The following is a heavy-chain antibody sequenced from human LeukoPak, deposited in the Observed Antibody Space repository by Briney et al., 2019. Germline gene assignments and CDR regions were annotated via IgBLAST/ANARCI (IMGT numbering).Heavy chain of an antibody. J-gene: IGHJ6*04. D-gene: IGHD2-2*03. Sequence: PSETLSLTCAVYGGSFSGYYWSWIRQPPGKGLKWIGEINHSGSTNYNPSLKSRVTISVDTSKNQFSLKLSSVTAADTAVYYCARVGYCSSTSCYHTLASGMDVWGKGTTVTVSS. CDR2: INHSGST. CDR1: GGSFSGYY. V-gene: IGHV4-34*01. CDR3: ARVGYCSSTSCYHTLASGMDV.